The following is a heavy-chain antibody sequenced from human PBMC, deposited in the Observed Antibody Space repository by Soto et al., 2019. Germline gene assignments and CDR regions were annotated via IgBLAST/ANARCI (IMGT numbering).Heavy chain of an antibody. CDR2: IFSNDEK. J-gene: IGHJ4*02. CDR3: ARHYYDRVHFDY. Sequence: SGPTCEPTETLTLTCTVSGFSLSNARMGVSWIRQPPGKALEWLAHIFSNDEKSYSTSLKSRLTISKDTSKSQVVLTMTNMDPVDTATYYCARHYYDRVHFDYWGQGTLVTVSS. D-gene: IGHD3-22*01. CDR1: GFSLSNARMG. V-gene: IGHV2-26*01.